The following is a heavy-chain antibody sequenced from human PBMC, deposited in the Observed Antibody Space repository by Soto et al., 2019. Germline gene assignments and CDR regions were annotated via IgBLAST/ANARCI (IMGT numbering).Heavy chain of an antibody. V-gene: IGHV4-38-2*02. CDR1: GYSISSGYY. Sequence: RSLTCAVSGYSISSGYYWGWIRQPPGKGLEWIGSIYHSGSTYYNPSLKSRVTISVDTSKNQFSLKLSSVTAADTAVYYCARDKAMTTVSQWFEPRGQGTLVTVS. J-gene: IGHJ5*02. D-gene: IGHD4-17*01. CDR3: ARDKAMTTVSQWFEP. CDR2: IYHSGST.